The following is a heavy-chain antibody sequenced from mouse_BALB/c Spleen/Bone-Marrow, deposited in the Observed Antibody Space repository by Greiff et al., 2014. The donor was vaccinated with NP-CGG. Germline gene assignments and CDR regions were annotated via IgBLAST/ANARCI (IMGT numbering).Heavy chain of an antibody. CDR2: ISSGSSTI. CDR3: ARSGTLGAMDY. J-gene: IGHJ4*01. CDR1: GFTFGSFG. D-gene: IGHD3-3*01. Sequence: EVHLVESGGGLVQPGGSRKLSCAASGFTFGSFGMHWVRRAPEKGLEWVAYISSGSSTIYYADTMKGRFTISRDNPKNTLFLQMTSLRSEDTAMYYCARSGTLGAMDYWGQGTSVTVSS. V-gene: IGHV5-17*02.